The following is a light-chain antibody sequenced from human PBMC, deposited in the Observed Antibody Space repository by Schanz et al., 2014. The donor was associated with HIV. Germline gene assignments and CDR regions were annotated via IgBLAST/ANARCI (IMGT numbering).Light chain of an antibody. CDR3: CSHAGSSTWV. CDR1: SSNIRINT. V-gene: IGLV1-44*01. Sequence: QSVLTQPPSASGTPGQRVTISCSGSSSNIRINTVNWYQQLPGTAPKLLIYRDDQRPSGLSNRFSASKSGNTASLTISGLQAEDEADYYCCSHAGSSTWVFGGGTKLTVL. J-gene: IGLJ3*02. CDR2: RDD.